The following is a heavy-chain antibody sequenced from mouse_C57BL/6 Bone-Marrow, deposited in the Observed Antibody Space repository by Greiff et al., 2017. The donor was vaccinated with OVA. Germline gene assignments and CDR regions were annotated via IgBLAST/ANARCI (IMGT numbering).Heavy chain of an antibody. V-gene: IGHV1-50*01. CDR2: IDPSDSYT. CDR3: ARQVGDYERYWYFDV. CDR1: GYTFTSYW. D-gene: IGHD2-4*01. J-gene: IGHJ1*03. Sequence: QVQLQQPGAELVKPGASVKLSCKASGYTFTSYWMQWVKQRPGQGLEWIGEIDPSDSYTNYNQKFQGKATLTVDTSSNTAYMQLSSLTSEDSAVYYCARQVGDYERYWYFDVWGTGTTVTVSS.